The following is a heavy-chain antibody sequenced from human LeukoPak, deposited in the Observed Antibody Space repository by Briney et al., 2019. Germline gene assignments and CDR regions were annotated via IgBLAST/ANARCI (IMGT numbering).Heavy chain of an antibody. V-gene: IGHV4-30-2*03. J-gene: IGHJ4*02. Sequence: SQTLSLTCAVSGGSISSGGYSWSWIRQPPGKGLEWIGYIYYSGSTYYNPSLKSRVTISVDTSKNQFSLKLSSVTAADTAVYYCARLSIAARPGGPVSPLDYWGQGTLVTVSS. CDR1: GGSISSGGYS. CDR2: IYYSGST. CDR3: ARLSIAARPGGPVSPLDY. D-gene: IGHD6-6*01.